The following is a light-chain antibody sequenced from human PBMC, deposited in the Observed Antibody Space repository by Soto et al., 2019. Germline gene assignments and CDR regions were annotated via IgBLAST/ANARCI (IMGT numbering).Light chain of an antibody. Sequence: DIVLAQSPGTLSLSPGERATLSCRASQSVFRIYLAWYQQKPGQAPSLLIYDASTWATGIPSRFSGSGSGTEFTLTISSLKSEDFAVYYCQQYDNWPRTFGQGTKVDI. CDR1: QSVFRIY. CDR3: QQYDNWPRT. CDR2: DAS. J-gene: IGKJ1*01. V-gene: IGKV3D-15*01.